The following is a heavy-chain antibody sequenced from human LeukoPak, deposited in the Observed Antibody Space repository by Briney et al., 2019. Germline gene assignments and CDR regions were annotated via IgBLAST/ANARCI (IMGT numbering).Heavy chain of an antibody. D-gene: IGHD2-2*02. J-gene: IGHJ4*02. CDR2: IYYSGST. CDR1: GGSISSSNYY. Sequence: SETLSLTCTVSGGSISSSNYYWGWIRQPPGKGLEWIGSIYYSGSTYYNPSLKSRVTISVDMSKNQFSLKLNSLTAADTAVYYCARSRKNDCTSTSCYTDYWGQGAPVTVSS. CDR3: ARSRKNDCTSTSCYTDY. V-gene: IGHV4-39*01.